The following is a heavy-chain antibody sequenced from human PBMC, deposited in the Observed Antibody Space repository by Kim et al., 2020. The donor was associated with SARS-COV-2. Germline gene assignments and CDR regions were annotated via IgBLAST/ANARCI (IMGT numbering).Heavy chain of an antibody. V-gene: IGHV4-30-2*04. J-gene: IGHJ4*02. Sequence: YDNPSLKSRVIISVAKSKNQFSLRLNSVTAADTAVYSCARGYSLYYFDNWGQGTLVTVSS. D-gene: IGHD3-22*01. CDR3: ARGYSLYYFDN.